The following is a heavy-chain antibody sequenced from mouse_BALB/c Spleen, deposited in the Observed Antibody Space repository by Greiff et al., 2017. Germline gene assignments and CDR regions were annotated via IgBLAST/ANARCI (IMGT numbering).Heavy chain of an antibody. CDR1: GYAFTNYL. CDR2: INPGSGGT. CDR3: ARGGINWDLDY. V-gene: IGHV1-54*03. D-gene: IGHD4-1*01. J-gene: IGHJ2*01. Sequence: VMLVESGAELVRPGTSVKVSCKASGYAFTNYLIEWVKQRPGQGLEWIGVINPGSGGTNYNEKFKGKATLTADKSSSTAYMQLSSLTSDDSAVYFCARGGINWDLDYWGQGTTLTVSS.